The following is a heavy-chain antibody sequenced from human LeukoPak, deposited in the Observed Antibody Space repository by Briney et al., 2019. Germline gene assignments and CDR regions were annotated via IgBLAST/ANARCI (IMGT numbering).Heavy chain of an antibody. V-gene: IGHV3-21*01. CDR1: GFTFSSYS. D-gene: IGHD3-3*01. CDR2: ISSSSYI. CDR3: ARVVYDFWSGYPPYFDY. J-gene: IGHJ4*02. Sequence: GGSLRLSCAASGFTFSSYSMNWVRQAPGKGLEWVSSISSSSYIYYADSVKGRFTISRDNAKNSLYLQMNSLRAEDTAVYYCARVVYDFWSGYPPYFDYWGQGTLVTVSS.